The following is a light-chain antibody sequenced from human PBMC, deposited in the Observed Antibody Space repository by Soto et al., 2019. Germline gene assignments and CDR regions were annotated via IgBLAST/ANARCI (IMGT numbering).Light chain of an antibody. V-gene: IGLV1-44*01. CDR3: ASWDDRLNGHV. J-gene: IGLJ1*01. CDR1: SSNIGTSS. Sequence: QSVLTQPHSASGTPGQRVTISCSGSSSNIGTSSVHWFQQLPGTAPKLLISTTNHRPSGVPERFSGSKSGTSASLSISGLQSEDEADYYCASWDDRLNGHVFGTGTKLTVL. CDR2: TTN.